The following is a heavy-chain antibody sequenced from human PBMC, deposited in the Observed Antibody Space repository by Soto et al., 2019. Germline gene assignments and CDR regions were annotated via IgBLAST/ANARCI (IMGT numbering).Heavy chain of an antibody. V-gene: IGHV1-69*02. Sequence: QVQLVQSGAEVKKPGSSVRVSCKASGDTFTFYSINWVRQAPGLGLEWMGRINPILSMSNYAQRLQGRVTMTADKSTSTAYMELSSLRSEDTAMYYCASSYGSGYRAFDYWGQGALVTFSS. D-gene: IGHD3-10*01. CDR1: GDTFTFYS. CDR3: ASSYGSGYRAFDY. J-gene: IGHJ4*02. CDR2: INPILSMS.